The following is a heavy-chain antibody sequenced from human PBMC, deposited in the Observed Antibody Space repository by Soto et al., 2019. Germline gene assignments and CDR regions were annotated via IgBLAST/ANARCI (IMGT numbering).Heavy chain of an antibody. Sequence: QVQLVESGGGVVQPGRSLRLSCAASGFTFSSYGMHWVRQAPGKGLEWVAVISNEGSNKFYADSVKGRFTISRDNSKNTLDLQMNSLRTMDTAVYYCAKVRVRGVIITNYGMDVWGQGTTVTVSS. J-gene: IGHJ6*02. CDR1: GFTFSSYG. CDR2: ISNEGSNK. V-gene: IGHV3-30*18. D-gene: IGHD3-10*01. CDR3: AKVRVRGVIITNYGMDV.